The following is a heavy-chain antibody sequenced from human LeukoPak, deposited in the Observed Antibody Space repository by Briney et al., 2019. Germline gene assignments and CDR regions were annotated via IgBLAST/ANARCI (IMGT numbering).Heavy chain of an antibody. J-gene: IGHJ4*02. D-gene: IGHD3-22*01. V-gene: IGHV3-7*01. CDR1: GFTFSSYW. CDR3: ARDQYYYDSSGYYWGALDY. CDR2: IKQDGSEK. Sequence: GGSLRLSCVASGFTFSSYWMSWVRQAPGKGLEWVANIKQDGSEKYYVDSVKGRFTISRDNAKNSLYLQMNSLRAEDTAVYYCARDQYYYDSSGYYWGALDYWGQGTLVTVSS.